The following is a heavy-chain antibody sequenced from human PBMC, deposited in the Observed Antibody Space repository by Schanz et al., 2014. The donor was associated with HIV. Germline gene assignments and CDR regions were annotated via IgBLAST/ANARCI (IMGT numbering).Heavy chain of an antibody. CDR3: ARSSDYYYGMDV. J-gene: IGHJ6*02. V-gene: IGHV3-21*01. CDR2: ISTGSSYI. CDR1: GFTFSSHK. Sequence: EGQLVESGGGLVKPGGSLRLSCAASGFTFSSHKINWVRQAPGKGPAGVSSISTGSSYIYYADSVKGRFTISRDNAKNSLYLQMNSLRAEDTAVYYCARSSDYYYGMDVWGQGTTVTVSS.